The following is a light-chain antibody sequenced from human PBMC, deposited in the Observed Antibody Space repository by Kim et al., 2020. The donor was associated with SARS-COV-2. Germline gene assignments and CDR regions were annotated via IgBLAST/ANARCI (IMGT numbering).Light chain of an antibody. CDR2: AAS. CDR1: QRVRNY. V-gene: IGKV1-39*01. CDR3: QQSYSTWT. Sequence: SASVGDRVTITCRASQRVRNYLHWYQQKPGKAPKLLIYAASSLQSGIPSRFSGSGSGTDFSLTISNLQPEDFATYYCQQSYSTWTFGQGTKVDIK. J-gene: IGKJ1*01.